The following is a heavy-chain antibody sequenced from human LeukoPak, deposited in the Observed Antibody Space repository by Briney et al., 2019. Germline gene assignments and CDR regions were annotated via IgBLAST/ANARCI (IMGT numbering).Heavy chain of an antibody. D-gene: IGHD3-22*01. V-gene: IGHV4-39*07. CDR2: IYYSGST. CDR1: GGSISSSSYY. Sequence: PSETLSLTCTVSGGSISSSSYYWGWIRQPPGKGLEWIGSIYYSGSTYYNPSLKSRATISVDTSKNQFSLKLSSVTAADTAVYYCARGIPGYFGTSGYYYEYWGQGTLVTVSS. J-gene: IGHJ4*02. CDR3: ARGIPGYFGTSGYYYEY.